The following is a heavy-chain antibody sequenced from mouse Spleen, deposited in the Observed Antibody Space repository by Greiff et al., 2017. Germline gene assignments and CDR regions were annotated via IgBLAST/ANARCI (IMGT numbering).Heavy chain of an antibody. CDR1: GSTFTSST. CDR3: ARSQLGRLAY. Sequence: QVQLQQSGAELARPGASVQMSCTASGSTFTSSTMHWVKQTPGQGLAWIGYINPSSGYTKYNQKFKDKAPLTADKSSSTAYMQLSSLTSEDSAVDYCARSQLGRLAYWGQGTLGTVSA. V-gene: IGHV1-4*01. CDR2: INPSSGYT. J-gene: IGHJ3*01. D-gene: IGHD4-1*02.